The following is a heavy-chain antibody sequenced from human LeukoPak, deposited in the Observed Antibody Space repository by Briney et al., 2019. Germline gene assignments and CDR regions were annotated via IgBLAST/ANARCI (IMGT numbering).Heavy chain of an antibody. CDR2: ISWDGGST. D-gene: IGHD6-19*01. Sequence: PGGSLRLSCAASGFTFDDYAMHWVRQAPGKGLEWVSLISWDGGSTYYADSVKGRFTISRDNAKNSLYLQMNSLRAEDTAVYYCARVQWLASKYFDLWGRGTLVTVSS. CDR3: ARVQWLASKYFDL. J-gene: IGHJ2*01. V-gene: IGHV3-43D*03. CDR1: GFTFDDYA.